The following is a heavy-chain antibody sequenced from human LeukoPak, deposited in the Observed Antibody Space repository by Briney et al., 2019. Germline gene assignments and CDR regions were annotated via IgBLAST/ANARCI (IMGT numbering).Heavy chain of an antibody. CDR3: ARDLDYGVYADY. D-gene: IGHD4-17*01. J-gene: IGHJ4*02. V-gene: IGHV1-24*01. CDR1: GFTLADLS. Sequence: ASVKVSCKVSGFTLADLSMHWVRQGPGKGLEWVGGFDRKNGDTIYAQRFRGRVTLTEDTSTGTAYMDLSSLSADDTAVYYCARDLDYGVYADYWGQGTLVTVSS. CDR2: FDRKNGDT.